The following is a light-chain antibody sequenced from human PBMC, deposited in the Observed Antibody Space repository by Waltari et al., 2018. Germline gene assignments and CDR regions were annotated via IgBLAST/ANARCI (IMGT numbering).Light chain of an antibody. CDR1: SSNIGSGY. J-gene: IGLJ2*01. CDR2: YNA. CDR3: GTWDTNLRAGV. V-gene: IGLV1-51*01. Sequence: QSVLTQPPSVSATPGQKVTISCSGSSSNIGSGYLSWYQQPPGTAPNLLIYYNAERHSGIPDRFSGSKSGTSATLDISGLQTGDEADYYCGTWDTNLRAGVFGGGTKLTVL.